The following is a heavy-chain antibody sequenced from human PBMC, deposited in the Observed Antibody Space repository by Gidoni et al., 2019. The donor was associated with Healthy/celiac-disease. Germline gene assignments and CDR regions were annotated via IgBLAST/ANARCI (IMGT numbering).Heavy chain of an antibody. D-gene: IGHD4-17*01. CDR1: GFTLSSYA. CDR2: ISSNGGST. CDR3: VKATVTTYYFDY. Sequence: EVQLVESGGGLGQPGGSLRLSCSSSGFTLSSYAVYWVRPAPGKVLEYVSAISSNGGSTYYADSVKGRFTISRDNSKNTLYLQMSSLRAEDTAVYYCVKATVTTYYFDYWGQGTLVTVSS. J-gene: IGHJ4*02. V-gene: IGHV3-64D*06.